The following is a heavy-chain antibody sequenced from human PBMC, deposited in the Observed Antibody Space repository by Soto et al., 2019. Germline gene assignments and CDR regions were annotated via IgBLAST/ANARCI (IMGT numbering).Heavy chain of an antibody. D-gene: IGHD6-19*01. CDR1: GFSLSTSGVG. CDR2: IYWDDDK. J-gene: IGHJ5*02. CDR3: AREGPSGRVWSGNWFDP. V-gene: IGHV2-5*02. Sequence: QITLKESGPPLVKPTQTLTLTCTFSGFSLSTSGVGVAWIRQPPGKALEWLALIYWDDDKRYNPSLKSRLTITKDTSKNQVVLTMTNMDPVDTATYYRAREGPSGRVWSGNWFDPWGQGTLVTVSS.